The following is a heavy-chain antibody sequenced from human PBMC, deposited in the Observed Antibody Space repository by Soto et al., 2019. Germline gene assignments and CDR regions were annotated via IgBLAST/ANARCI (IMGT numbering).Heavy chain of an antibody. CDR2: ISAYNGNT. CDR1: GYTFTSYG. J-gene: IGHJ3*02. CDR3: ATAKSYDYIWGSYPQIGAFVI. V-gene: IGHV1-18*01. D-gene: IGHD3-16*02. Sequence: QVQLVQSGAEVKKPGASVKVSCKASGYTFTSYGISWVRQAPGQGLEWMEWISAYNGNTNYAQKLQGRVTMTTDTSTSTAYMELRSLRSDDTSVYYCATAKSYDYIWGSYPQIGAFVIWGQGTMVTVSS.